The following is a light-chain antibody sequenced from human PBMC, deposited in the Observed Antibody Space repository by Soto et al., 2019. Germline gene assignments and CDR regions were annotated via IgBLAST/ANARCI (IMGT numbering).Light chain of an antibody. CDR2: KAT. J-gene: IGKJ1*01. CDR3: QHYNSYSEA. Sequence: DSQMTQSPSTLSGSVGDRVTITCRASQTISSWLAWYQQKPGKAPKLLIYKATTLESGVPSRFSGSGYGTEFTLTISSLQPDDFATYYCQHYNSYSEAFGQGTKVDIK. CDR1: QTISSW. V-gene: IGKV1-5*03.